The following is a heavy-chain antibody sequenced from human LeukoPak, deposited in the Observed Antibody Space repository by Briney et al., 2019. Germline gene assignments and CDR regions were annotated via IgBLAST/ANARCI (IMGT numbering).Heavy chain of an antibody. CDR3: AREGISIFGIPRRGWFDP. CDR2: ISHDGSNK. CDR1: GFTFSSYA. Sequence: GGSLRLSCAASGFTFSSYAMQGVRQAPGKGLKWVAVISHDGSNKYYADSVKGRFTISRDNSKNTLFLSMNSLRAEDSAVYYCAREGISIFGIPRRGWFDPCGQGTLVTVSS. D-gene: IGHD3-3*01. V-gene: IGHV3-30-3*01. J-gene: IGHJ5*02.